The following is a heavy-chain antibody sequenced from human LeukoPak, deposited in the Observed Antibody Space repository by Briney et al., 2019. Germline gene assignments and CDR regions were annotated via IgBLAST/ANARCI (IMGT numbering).Heavy chain of an antibody. CDR2: ISYDGSNK. D-gene: IGHD6-13*01. CDR1: GFTFSSYA. Sequence: GGSLRLSCAASGFTFSSYAMHWVRQAPGEGLEWVAVISYDGSNKYYADSAKGRFTISRDNSKNTLYLQMNSLRAEDTAVYYCASLSIAAAGPYWGQGTLVTVSS. J-gene: IGHJ4*02. V-gene: IGHV3-30*04. CDR3: ASLSIAAAGPY.